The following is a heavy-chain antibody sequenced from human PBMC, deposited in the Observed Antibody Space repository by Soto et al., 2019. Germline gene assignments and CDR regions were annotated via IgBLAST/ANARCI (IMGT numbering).Heavy chain of an antibody. Sequence: QVQLVQSGAEVKKPGSSVKVSCKASGGTFSSYAISWVRQAPGQGLEWMGGIIPIFGTANYAQKFQGRVTIPADESTSTAYMELSSLRSEDTAVYYCARGGYSSSWEDWYGMDVWGQGTTVTVSS. CDR1: GGTFSSYA. CDR3: ARGGYSSSWEDWYGMDV. V-gene: IGHV1-69*12. D-gene: IGHD6-13*01. CDR2: IIPIFGTA. J-gene: IGHJ6*02.